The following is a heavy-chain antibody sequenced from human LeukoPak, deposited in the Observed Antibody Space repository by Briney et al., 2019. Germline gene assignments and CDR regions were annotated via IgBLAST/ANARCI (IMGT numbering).Heavy chain of an antibody. J-gene: IGHJ4*02. D-gene: IGHD3-10*01. Sequence: GGSLRLSCAASGFTFSDYYMSWIRQAPGKGLEWVSYISSSGSTIYYADSVKGRFTISRDNSKNTLYLQMNRLRADDTAVYYCAKDALYYYGSDYWGQGTLVTVSS. V-gene: IGHV3-11*01. CDR2: ISSSGSTI. CDR3: AKDALYYYGSDY. CDR1: GFTFSDYY.